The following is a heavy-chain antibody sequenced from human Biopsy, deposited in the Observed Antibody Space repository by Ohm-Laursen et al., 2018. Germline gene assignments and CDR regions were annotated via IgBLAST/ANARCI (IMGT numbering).Heavy chain of an antibody. CDR2: ITPTGVT. V-gene: IGHV4-4*07. CDR1: GGSIDFKY. Sequence: GTLSLTCSVSGGSIDFKYWTWIRQSADKGLEWIGRITPTGVTHYNPSLESRVTMSLDTSKKLFSLKLSSVTAADTAMYYCARGLMEYYDSSGYFDHWGQGSLVTVSS. CDR3: ARGLMEYYDSSGYFDH. D-gene: IGHD3-22*01. J-gene: IGHJ4*02.